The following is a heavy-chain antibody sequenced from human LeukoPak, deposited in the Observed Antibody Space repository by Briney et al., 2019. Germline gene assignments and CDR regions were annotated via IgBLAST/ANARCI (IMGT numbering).Heavy chain of an antibody. CDR3: ARNLSPDFDY. J-gene: IGHJ4*02. D-gene: IGHD1-14*01. CDR2: TYYRSKWLH. Sequence: SQTLSLTCAISGDTAPSNSAAWNWIRQSPSRGLEWLGRTYYRSKWLHEYALSVESRISINPDTSKNQFSLQLSSVTPEDTAVYYCARNLSPDFDYWGQGTLVTVSS. CDR1: GDTAPSNSAA. V-gene: IGHV6-1*01.